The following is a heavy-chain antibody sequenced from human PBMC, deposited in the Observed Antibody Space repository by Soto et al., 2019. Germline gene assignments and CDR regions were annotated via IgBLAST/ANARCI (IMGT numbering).Heavy chain of an antibody. D-gene: IGHD1-1*01. CDR2: IIPILGIA. J-gene: IGHJ4*02. CDR1: GCTFSSYT. CDR3: AREAGSGTTSY. V-gene: IGHV1-69*04. Sequence: ASVKVSCKASGCTFSSYTISWVRQAPGQGLEWMGRIIPILGIANYAQKFQGRVTITADKSTSTAYMELSSLRSEDTAVYYCAREAGSGTTSYWGQGTLVTVSS.